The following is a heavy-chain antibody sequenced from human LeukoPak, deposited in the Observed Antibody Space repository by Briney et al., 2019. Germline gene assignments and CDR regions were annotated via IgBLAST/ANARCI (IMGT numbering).Heavy chain of an antibody. CDR3: GRGWMGRLRLGEISSRTFDY. CDR2: ISSSSSTM. CDR1: GFTFSSFE. Sequence: GGSLRLSCAASGFTFSSFEMNWVRQAPGKGLEWVSYISSSSSTMYYADSVKGRFTISRDNAKNSLFLQMNSLRDEDTAVYYCGRGWMGRLRLGEISSRTFDYWGQGTLVTVSS. J-gene: IGHJ4*02. V-gene: IGHV3-48*02. D-gene: IGHD3-16*02.